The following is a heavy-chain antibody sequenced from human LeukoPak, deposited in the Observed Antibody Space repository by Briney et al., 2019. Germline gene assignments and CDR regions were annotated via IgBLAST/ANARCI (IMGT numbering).Heavy chain of an antibody. CDR1: GFTFSCYG. CDR3: ARKGLGGELGGFDS. V-gene: IGHV3-30*03. Sequence: PGGSLRLSCAASGFTFSCYGMHWVRQAPGKGLEWVAVISYDGSNKYYADSVKGRFTISRDNAKNSLYLQMNSLRVEDTALYHCARKGLGGELGGFDSWGQGTLVTVSS. D-gene: IGHD1-7*01. J-gene: IGHJ4*02. CDR2: ISYDGSNK.